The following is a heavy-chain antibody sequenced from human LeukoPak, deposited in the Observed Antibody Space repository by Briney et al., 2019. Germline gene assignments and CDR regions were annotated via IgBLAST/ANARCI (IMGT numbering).Heavy chain of an antibody. D-gene: IGHD3-22*01. J-gene: IGHJ4*02. CDR1: GGTFSSYA. Sequence: ASVKVSCXASGGTFSSYAISWVRQAPGQGLEWMGGIIPIFGTANYAQKFQGRVTITTDESTSTAYMELSSLRSEDTAVYYCARALGYYYDSSGYYYFDYWGQGTLVTVSS. CDR2: IIPIFGTA. V-gene: IGHV1-69*05. CDR3: ARALGYYYDSSGYYYFDY.